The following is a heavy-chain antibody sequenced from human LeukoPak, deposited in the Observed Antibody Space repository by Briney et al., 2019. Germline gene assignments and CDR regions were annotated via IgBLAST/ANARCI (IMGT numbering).Heavy chain of an antibody. D-gene: IGHD3-16*02. CDR1: GYTFTGYY. Sequence: GASVKVSCKASGYTFTGYYMHWVRQAPGQGLEWMGWINPNSGGTNYAQKLQGRVTMTTDTSTSTAYMELRSLRSDDTAVYYCARDRPYDYVWGSYRYNYYYYMDVWGKGTTVTVSS. V-gene: IGHV1-2*02. CDR2: INPNSGGT. CDR3: ARDRPYDYVWGSYRYNYYYYMDV. J-gene: IGHJ6*03.